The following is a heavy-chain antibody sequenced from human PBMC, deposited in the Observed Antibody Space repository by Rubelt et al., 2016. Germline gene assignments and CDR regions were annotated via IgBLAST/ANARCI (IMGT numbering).Heavy chain of an antibody. CDR1: GGSISSGGYA. D-gene: IGHD3-22*01. J-gene: IGHJ3*01. V-gene: IGHV4-30-4*07. Sequence: SLTCAVSGGSISSGGYAWSWIRQAPGKGLEWIGYIYYSGSTYYNPSLKSRVILSVDTSKNQFYLKLDSVTAAATAVYYCARVGTFYFDTARWGLGTMVTVSS. CDR3: ARVGTFYFDTAR. CDR2: IYYSGST.